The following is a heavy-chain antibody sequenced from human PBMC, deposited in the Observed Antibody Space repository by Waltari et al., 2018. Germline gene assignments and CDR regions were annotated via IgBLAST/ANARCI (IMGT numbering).Heavy chain of an antibody. V-gene: IGHV4-61*02. J-gene: IGHJ4*02. CDR1: GGSISSGSYS. CDR2: IYTSGST. CDR3: ARAMYSSGWFGYYFDY. Sequence: QVQLQESGPGLVKPSQTLSLTCTVSGGSISSGSYSWSWIRQPAGKGLEWIGRIYTSGSTNYNPSLKSRVTISVDTSKNQFSLKLSSVTAADTAVYYCARAMYSSGWFGYYFDYWGQGTLVTVSS. D-gene: IGHD6-19*01.